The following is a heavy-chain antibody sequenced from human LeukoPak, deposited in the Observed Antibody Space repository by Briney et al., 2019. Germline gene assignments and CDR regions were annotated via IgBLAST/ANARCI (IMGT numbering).Heavy chain of an antibody. Sequence: GGSLRLSCAASGFTFSSYSMNWVRQAPGKGLEWVSSISSSSSYIYYADSVKGRFTISRDNAKNSLYLQMNSLRAEDTAVYYCARAHPLRRYFDYWGQGTLVTVSS. CDR3: ARAHPLRRYFDY. J-gene: IGHJ4*02. CDR1: GFTFSSYS. V-gene: IGHV3-21*01. CDR2: ISSSSSYI. D-gene: IGHD3-9*01.